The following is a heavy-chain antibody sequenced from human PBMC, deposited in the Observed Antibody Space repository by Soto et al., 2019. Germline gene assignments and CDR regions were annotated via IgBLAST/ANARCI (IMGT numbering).Heavy chain of an antibody. CDR1: GFTFSSYA. J-gene: IGHJ4*02. CDR3: AKDFRASGDYLYFDY. V-gene: IGHV3-23*01. D-gene: IGHD4-17*01. Sequence: GGSLRLSCVASGFTFSSYAMSWVRQAPGKGLEWVSAISGSGGSTYYADSVKGRFTISRDNSKNTLYLQMNSLRAEDTAVYYCAKDFRASGDYLYFDYWGQGTLVTVSS. CDR2: ISGSGGST.